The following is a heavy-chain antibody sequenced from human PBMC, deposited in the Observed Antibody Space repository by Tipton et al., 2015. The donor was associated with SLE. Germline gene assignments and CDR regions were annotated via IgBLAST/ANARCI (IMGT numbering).Heavy chain of an antibody. CDR2: IHPHTGGT. V-gene: IGHV1-2*02. Sequence: QSGAEVKKPGASVRVSCEVSGYPFSDKYIHWVRQAPGQGLEWMGWIHPHTGGTHYAQKFQGRVTMTRDTSIRTVYMELISLTSDDTAIYYCTRENWFYDFWGQGTLVTVSS. CDR3: TRENWFYDF. D-gene: IGHD3-9*01. J-gene: IGHJ4*02. CDR1: GYPFSDKY.